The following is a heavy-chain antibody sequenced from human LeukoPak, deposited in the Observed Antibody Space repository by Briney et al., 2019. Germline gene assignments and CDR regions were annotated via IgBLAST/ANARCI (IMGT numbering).Heavy chain of an antibody. CDR3: ARARGGDCSSTSCYLTGLDI. CDR1: GSTSGPSA. Sequence: GGSRRLSCTPSGSTSGPSAMNWVRQPQGKGLEWVSSIITVSSYIYYADSVKGRFTISRDNAKNSLYLQMNSLRAEDTAVYYCARARGGDCSSTSCYLTGLDIWGQGTRVTVSS. D-gene: IGHD2-2*01. V-gene: IGHV3-21*01. CDR2: IITVSSYI. J-gene: IGHJ3*02.